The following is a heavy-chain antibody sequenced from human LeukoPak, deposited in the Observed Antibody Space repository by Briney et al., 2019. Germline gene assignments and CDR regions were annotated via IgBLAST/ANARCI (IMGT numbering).Heavy chain of an antibody. V-gene: IGHV3-48*02. D-gene: IGHD5-18*01. CDR3: ARDRYGWPDS. J-gene: IGHJ4*02. Sequence: PGGSLRLSCAASGFTFSTFSMNWVRQAPGKGLECVSYISSGSTTIYYADSVKGRFTISRDNAKNSLYLQMNSLRDEDTAVYYCARDRYGWPDSWGQETLVTVSS. CDR2: ISSGSTTI. CDR1: GFTFSTFS.